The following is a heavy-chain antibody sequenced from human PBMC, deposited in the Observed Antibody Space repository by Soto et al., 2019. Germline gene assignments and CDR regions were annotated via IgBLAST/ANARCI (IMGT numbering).Heavy chain of an antibody. Sequence: QVQLVESGGGVVQPGRSLRLSCAASGFTFSSYGMHWVRQAPGKGLEWEAVISYDGSNKYYADSVKGRFTISRDNSKNTLYLQMNSLRAEDTAVYYCAKDHGYGMDVWGQGTTVTVSS. J-gene: IGHJ6*02. CDR3: AKDHGYGMDV. CDR1: GFTFSSYG. CDR2: ISYDGSNK. V-gene: IGHV3-30*18.